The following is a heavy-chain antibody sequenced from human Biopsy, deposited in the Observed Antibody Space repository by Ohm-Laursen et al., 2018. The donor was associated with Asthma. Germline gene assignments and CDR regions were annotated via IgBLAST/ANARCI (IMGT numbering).Heavy chain of an antibody. CDR3: AKYSVFYYREGNDC. V-gene: IGHV3-23*01. CDR2: ISGSGRSA. D-gene: IGHD1-26*01. CDR1: GFTFTTYA. J-gene: IGHJ4*02. Sequence: SLRLSCAASGFTFTTYAIGWIRQAPGRGLEWISDISGSGRSAYYADSVKGQFTISRDNAKNTVYLKMNSLRAEDSALYYCAKYSVFYYREGNDCWGQGIVVTVSS.